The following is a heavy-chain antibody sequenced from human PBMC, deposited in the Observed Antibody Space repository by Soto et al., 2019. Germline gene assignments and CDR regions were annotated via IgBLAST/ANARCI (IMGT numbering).Heavy chain of an antibody. D-gene: IGHD6-13*01. J-gene: IGHJ5*02. CDR3: EGRTAAAGPYNGSAP. V-gene: IGHV4-4*09. CDR2: IYNSGST. Sequence: SETLSLTCTVSGGSISSYYWSWIRQPPGKGLEWIGSIYNSGSTNYIPSLKNRVTISVDTSKNQFSLKLRSVTAADTAIYYCEGRTAAAGPYNGSAPWGKGPLVTVS. CDR1: GGSISSYY.